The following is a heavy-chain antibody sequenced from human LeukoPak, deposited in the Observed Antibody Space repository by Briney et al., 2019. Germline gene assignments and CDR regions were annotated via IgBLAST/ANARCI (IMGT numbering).Heavy chain of an antibody. CDR2: IIPIFGTA. Sequence: GASVKVSCKASGGTFSSYAISWVRQAPGQGLEWMGGIIPIFGTANYAQKFQGRVTITADESTSTAYMELSSLRSEDTAVYYCARMSPLGVVMGEYFQHWGQGTLVTVSS. D-gene: IGHD3-3*01. CDR3: ARMSPLGVVMGEYFQH. CDR1: GGTFSSYA. J-gene: IGHJ1*01. V-gene: IGHV1-69*13.